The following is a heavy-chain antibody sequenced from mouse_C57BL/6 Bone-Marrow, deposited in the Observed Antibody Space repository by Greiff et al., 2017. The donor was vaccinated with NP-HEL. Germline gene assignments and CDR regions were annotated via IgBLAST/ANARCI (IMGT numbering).Heavy chain of an antibody. CDR3: ARVEAY. V-gene: IGHV3-6*01. CDR2: ISYDGSN. J-gene: IGHJ3*01. CDR1: GYSITSGYS. Sequence: VQLTESGPGLVKPSQSLSLTCSVTGYSITSGYSWNWIRQFPGNKLEWMGYISYDGSNNYNPSLKNRISITRDTSKNQFFLKLNSVTTEDTATYYCARVEAYWGQGTLVTVSA.